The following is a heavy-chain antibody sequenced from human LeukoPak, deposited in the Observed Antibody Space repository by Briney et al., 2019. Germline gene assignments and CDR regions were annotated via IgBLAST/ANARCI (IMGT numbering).Heavy chain of an antibody. CDR2: ISPYNGNT. D-gene: IGHD2-15*01. J-gene: IGHJ6*02. V-gene: IGHV1-18*01. CDR1: GYIFTNYG. Sequence: ASVKVSCKASGYIFTNYGISWVRQAPGQGLQWVGRISPYNGNTNFAQKFQGRVTMTTDTSTTTAYMELRSLRSDDTAVYYCARDLDIVVVAAAVRHYGLDVWGQGTTVTVSS. CDR3: ARDLDIVVVAAAVRHYGLDV.